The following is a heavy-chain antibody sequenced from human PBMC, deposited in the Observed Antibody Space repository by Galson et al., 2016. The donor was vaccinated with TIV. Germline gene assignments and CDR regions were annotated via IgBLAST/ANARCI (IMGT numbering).Heavy chain of an antibody. J-gene: IGHJ4*02. CDR1: GYTLSEIA. CDR2: FDPEQHKK. D-gene: IGHD2/OR15-2a*01. CDR3: ASVAWFPGLSLDN. V-gene: IGHV1-24*01. Sequence: SVKVSCKVSGYTLSEIAMHWVRQAPGKGLEWMGGFDPEQHKKIYAQKLQGRVTLTEDTSTDTAFLVLSSLSFEDTAVYYCASVAWFPGLSLDNWGQGTLVIVSS.